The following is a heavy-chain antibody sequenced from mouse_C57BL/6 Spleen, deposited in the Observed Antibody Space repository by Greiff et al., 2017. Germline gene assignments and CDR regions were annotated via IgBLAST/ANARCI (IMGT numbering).Heavy chain of an antibody. D-gene: IGHD2-4*01. V-gene: IGHV2-5*01. CDR1: GFSLTSYG. Sequence: VQLMESGPGLVQPSQSLSITCTVSGFSLTSYGVHWVRQSPGKGLEWLGVIWRGGSTDYNAAFISRLSITKDNSKRQVFFKMNSLQADDTAIYCCAKTGDYDEGFAYWGQGTLVTVSA. J-gene: IGHJ3*01. CDR3: AKTGDYDEGFAY. CDR2: IWRGGST.